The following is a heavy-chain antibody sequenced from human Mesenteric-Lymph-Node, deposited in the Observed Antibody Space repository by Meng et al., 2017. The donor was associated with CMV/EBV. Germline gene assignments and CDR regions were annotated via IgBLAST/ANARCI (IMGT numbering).Heavy chain of an antibody. Sequence: GGSLRLSCVASGFTFSSYAMSWVRQAPGKGLEWVSGISGSGGSTYYADSVKGRFTFSTDTSKNTLYLQMNSLRAEDTAVYYCARDSDTAMDYWGQGTLVTVSS. CDR3: ARDSDTAMDY. CDR1: GFTFSSYA. J-gene: IGHJ4*02. V-gene: IGHV3-23*01. D-gene: IGHD5-18*01. CDR2: ISGSGGST.